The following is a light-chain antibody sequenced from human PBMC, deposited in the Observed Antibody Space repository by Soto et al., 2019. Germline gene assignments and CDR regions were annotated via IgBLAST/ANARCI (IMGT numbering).Light chain of an antibody. CDR3: QQFHNLPLT. J-gene: IGKJ4*01. Sequence: DIQMTQSPSSLSASVGDRVTITCQASQDIRKYLNWYQRKPGKAPKLLIYDASNLQTGVPSRFSASGSGTDFTVTITSLQPEDIATYYCQQFHNLPLTFGGGTKVEIK. V-gene: IGKV1-33*01. CDR2: DAS. CDR1: QDIRKY.